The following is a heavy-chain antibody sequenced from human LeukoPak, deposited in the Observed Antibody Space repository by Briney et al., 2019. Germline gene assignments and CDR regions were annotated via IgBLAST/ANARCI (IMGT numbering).Heavy chain of an antibody. Sequence: PSETLSLTCTVSGGSISSYYWGWIRQPPGKGLEWIGYIYYSGSTNYNPSLKSRVTISVDTSKNQFSLKLSSATAADTAVYYCARHGPTKSFRANFDYWGQGTLVTVSS. CDR2: IYYSGST. D-gene: IGHD1-14*01. J-gene: IGHJ4*02. V-gene: IGHV4-59*08. CDR3: ARHGPTKSFRANFDY. CDR1: GGSISSYY.